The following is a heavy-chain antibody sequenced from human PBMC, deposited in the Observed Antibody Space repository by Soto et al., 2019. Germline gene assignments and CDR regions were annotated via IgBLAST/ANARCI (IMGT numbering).Heavy chain of an antibody. V-gene: IGHV4-31*03. CDR2: IYNSGTT. Sequence: QVQLQESGPGLVKPSQTLSLTCTVSGDSISIDGYYWSWIRQHPGKGLEWIGYIYNSGTTYYNPSLKSRVTISVDTSKNQFSLKLSSVTAADTAMFYCARGNIATRLFDYWGQGTLVTVSS. J-gene: IGHJ4*02. CDR1: GDSISIDGYY. CDR3: ARGNIATRLFDY. D-gene: IGHD6-6*01.